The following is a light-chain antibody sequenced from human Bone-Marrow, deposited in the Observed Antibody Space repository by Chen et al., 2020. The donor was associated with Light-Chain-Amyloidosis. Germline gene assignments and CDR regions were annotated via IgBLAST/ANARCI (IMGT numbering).Light chain of an antibody. V-gene: IGLV3-25*03. CDR1: ALPTKY. CDR2: RDT. CDR3: QSADSSGTYEVI. Sequence: SYELTQPPSVSVPPGPTATLTCSGDALPTKYAYWYQQKPGQAPVLVIHRDTERPSGISERFSGSSSGTTATLTISGVQAEDEADYHCQSADSSGTYEVIFGGGTKLTVL. J-gene: IGLJ2*01.